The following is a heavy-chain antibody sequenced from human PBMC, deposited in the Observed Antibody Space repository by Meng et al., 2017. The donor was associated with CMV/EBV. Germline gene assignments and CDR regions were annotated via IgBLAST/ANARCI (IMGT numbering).Heavy chain of an antibody. Sequence: GESLKISCAASGFTFSSYAMHWVRQAPGKGLEWVAVISYDGSNKYYADSVKGRFTISRDNSKNTLYLQMNSLRAEDTAVYYCARDTPHQADYYGPGGMDVWGQGTTVTVSS. J-gene: IGHJ6*02. CDR2: ISYDGSNK. CDR3: ARDTPHQADYYGPGGMDV. D-gene: IGHD3-10*01. V-gene: IGHV3-30*14. CDR1: GFTFSSYA.